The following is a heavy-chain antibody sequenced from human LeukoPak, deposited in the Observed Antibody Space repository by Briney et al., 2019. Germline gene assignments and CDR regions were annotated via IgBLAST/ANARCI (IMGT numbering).Heavy chain of an antibody. CDR1: GYSFTSYW. J-gene: IGHJ4*02. Sequence: GESLKISCKGSGYSFTSYWIGWVRQMPGKGLEWMGLIYPGDPDTRYSPSFQGQVTISADKSISTAYLQWSSLKASDTAMYYCARMADSSGYYAHFDYWGQGTLVTVSS. D-gene: IGHD3-22*01. CDR3: ARMADSSGYYAHFDY. V-gene: IGHV5-51*01. CDR2: IYPGDPDT.